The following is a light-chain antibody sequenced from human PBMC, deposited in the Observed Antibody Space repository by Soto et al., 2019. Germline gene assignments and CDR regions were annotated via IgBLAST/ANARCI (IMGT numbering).Light chain of an antibody. CDR1: SSDVGGYNY. V-gene: IGLV2-8*01. CDR2: EVT. Sequence: QSVLTQPPSASGSPGQSVTISCTGTSSDVGGYNYVSWYQQHPGKAPKLMIYEVTKRPSGVPDRFSGSKSGNTASLTVSGLQAEDEADYYCRSFAGSNNPYVFGPGTKLTVL. CDR3: RSFAGSNNPYV. J-gene: IGLJ1*01.